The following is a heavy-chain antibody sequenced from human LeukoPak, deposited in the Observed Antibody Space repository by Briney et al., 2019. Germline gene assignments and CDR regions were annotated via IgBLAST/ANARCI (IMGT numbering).Heavy chain of an antibody. V-gene: IGHV4-38-2*02. Sequence: SETLSLTCTVSGYSISSGYYWDWIRQPPGKGLEWIGSIYYSGSTNYNPSLKSRVTISVDTSKNQFSLKLSSVTAADTAVYYCARDLELWGQGTLVTVSS. CDR3: ARDLEL. J-gene: IGHJ4*02. CDR1: GYSISSGYY. CDR2: IYYSGST. D-gene: IGHD1-26*01.